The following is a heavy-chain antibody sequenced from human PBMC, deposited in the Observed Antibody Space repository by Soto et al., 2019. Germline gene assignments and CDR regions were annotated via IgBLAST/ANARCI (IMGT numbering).Heavy chain of an antibody. Sequence: PSETLSLTCAVSGVSIHNSHSFWGWIRQPPGKGLEFIGSVYYSGGANYNPSLKSRVTVSIDTSNNQFSLRVNSVTAADTAVYYCGRVVEGATRHTDSDSWGQGILVTVSS. J-gene: IGHJ5*01. CDR1: GVSIHNSHSF. D-gene: IGHD2-15*01. V-gene: IGHV4-39*01. CDR2: VYYSGGA. CDR3: GRVVEGATRHTDSDS.